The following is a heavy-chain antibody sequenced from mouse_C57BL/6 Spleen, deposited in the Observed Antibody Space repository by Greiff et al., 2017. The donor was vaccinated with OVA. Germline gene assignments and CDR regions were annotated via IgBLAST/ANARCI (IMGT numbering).Heavy chain of an antibody. J-gene: IGHJ2*01. Sequence: VQLQQPGAELVKPGASVKLSCKASGYTFTSYWMHWVKQRPGQGLEWIGMIHPNSGSTNYNEKFKSKATLTVDKSSSTAYMQLSSLTSEDSAVYYCARERDGNYEDYFDYWGQGTTLTVSS. D-gene: IGHD2-1*01. CDR1: GYTFTSYW. CDR3: ARERDGNYEDYFDY. CDR2: IHPNSGST. V-gene: IGHV1-64*01.